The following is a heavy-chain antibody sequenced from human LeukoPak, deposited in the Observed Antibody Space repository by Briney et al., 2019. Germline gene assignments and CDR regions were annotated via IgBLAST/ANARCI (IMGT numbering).Heavy chain of an antibody. V-gene: IGHV1-18*01. CDR3: ARAPTYYYDSGALGD. Sequence: ASVKVSCKASGYTFTSYGISWVRQAPGQGLEWMGWTSAYNGNTNYAQKLQGRVTMTTDTSTSTAYMELRSLRSDDTAVYYCARAPTYYYDSGALGDWGQGTLVTVSS. J-gene: IGHJ4*02. CDR2: TSAYNGNT. CDR1: GYTFTSYG. D-gene: IGHD3-22*01.